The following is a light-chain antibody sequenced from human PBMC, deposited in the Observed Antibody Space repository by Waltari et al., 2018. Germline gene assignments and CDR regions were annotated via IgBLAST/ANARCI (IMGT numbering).Light chain of an antibody. CDR2: GAS. Sequence: EKVMTQSPATLPLSPGERATPSCRASQSISTNLAWYQQKPGQAPRLLIYGASTRATGIPARFSGSGSGTEFTLSISSLQSEDFAIYYCQQYNNWPRTFGQGTKVEIK. J-gene: IGKJ1*01. V-gene: IGKV3-15*01. CDR3: QQYNNWPRT. CDR1: QSISTN.